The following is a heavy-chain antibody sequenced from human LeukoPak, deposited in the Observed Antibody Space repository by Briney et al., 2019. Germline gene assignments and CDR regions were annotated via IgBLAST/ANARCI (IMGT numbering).Heavy chain of an antibody. V-gene: IGHV4-59*01. J-gene: IGHJ5*02. CDR2: IYYSGST. CDR3: ARGGYYGSGNDFRFDP. CDR1: GGSISSYY. D-gene: IGHD3-10*01. Sequence: PSETLSLTCTVSGGSISSYYWSWIRQPPGKGLEWIGYIYYSGSTNYKPSLKSRVTISVDTSKNQFSLKLNSVTAADTAVYYCARGGYYGSGNDFRFDPWGQGTLVTVSP.